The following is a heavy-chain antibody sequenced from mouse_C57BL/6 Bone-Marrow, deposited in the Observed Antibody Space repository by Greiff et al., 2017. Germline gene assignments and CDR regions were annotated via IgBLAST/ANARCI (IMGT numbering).Heavy chain of an antibody. J-gene: IGHJ1*03. CDR3: ARAGRGNYWYFDV. CDR2: IYWDDDK. D-gene: IGHD6-1*01. V-gene: IGHV8-12*01. CDR1: GFSLSTSGMG. Sequence: QVTLKVSGPGILQSSQTLSLTCSFSGFSLSTSGMGVSWIRQPSGKSLEWLAHIYWDDDKRDNPSLKSRPTISKDTSSNPAFLQSPSVDTADTATYDCARAGRGNYWYFDVWGTGTTVTVSS.